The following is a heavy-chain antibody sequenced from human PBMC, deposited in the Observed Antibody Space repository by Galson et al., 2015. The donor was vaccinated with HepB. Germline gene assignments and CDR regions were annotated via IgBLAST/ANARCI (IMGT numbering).Heavy chain of an antibody. CDR3: AKDLLLNWNYDYYGMDV. D-gene: IGHD1-1*01. J-gene: IGHJ6*02. CDR1: GFTFSSYG. CDR2: IWYDGSNK. Sequence: SLRLSCAASGFTFSSYGMHWVRQAPGKGLEWVAVIWYDGSNKYYADSVKGRFTISRDNSKNTLYLQMNSLRAEDTAVYYCAKDLLLNWNYDYYGMDVWGQGTTVTVSS. V-gene: IGHV3-33*06.